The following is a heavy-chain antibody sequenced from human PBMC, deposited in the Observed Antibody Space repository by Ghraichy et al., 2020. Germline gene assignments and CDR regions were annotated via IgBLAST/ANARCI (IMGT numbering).Heavy chain of an antibody. V-gene: IGHV3-7*03. Sequence: GGSLRLSCAASGFTFSSYWMSWVRQAPGKGLEWVANIKQDGSEKYYVDSVKGRFTISRDNAKNSLYLQMNSLRAEDTAVYYCARDYGGSSWYWYYYYYMDVWGKGTTVTVSS. CDR2: IKQDGSEK. D-gene: IGHD6-13*01. CDR3: ARDYGGSSWYWYYYYYMDV. J-gene: IGHJ6*03. CDR1: GFTFSSYW.